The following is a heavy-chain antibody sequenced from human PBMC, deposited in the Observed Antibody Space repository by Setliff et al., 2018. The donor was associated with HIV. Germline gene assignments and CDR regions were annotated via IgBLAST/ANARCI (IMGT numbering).Heavy chain of an antibody. V-gene: IGHV4-38-2*01. J-gene: IGHJ4*02. CDR2: MYHYGNT. D-gene: IGHD6-19*01. CDR3: ARQGAVTGHSFDS. CDR1: AYFVSTDYF. Sequence: PSETLSLTCDVSAYFVSTDYFWAWVRQPPGKGLEWIGSMYHYGNTNYSPSLKSRVTISVDTSKNQFSLKLSSVTAADTAVYYCARQGAVTGHSFDSWGQGALVTVSS.